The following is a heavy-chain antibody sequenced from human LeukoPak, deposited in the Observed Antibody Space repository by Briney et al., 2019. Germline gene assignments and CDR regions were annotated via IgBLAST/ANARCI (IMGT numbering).Heavy chain of an antibody. V-gene: IGHV1-18*01. Sequence: GASVKVSCKASGYTFTSYGISWVRQAPGQGLEWMGWISAYNGNTNYAQKLQGRVTVTTDTSTSTAYMELRSLRSDDTAVYYCAGLSGSYLEESFDYWGQETLVTVSS. CDR1: GYTFTSYG. D-gene: IGHD1-26*01. J-gene: IGHJ4*02. CDR2: ISAYNGNT. CDR3: AGLSGSYLEESFDY.